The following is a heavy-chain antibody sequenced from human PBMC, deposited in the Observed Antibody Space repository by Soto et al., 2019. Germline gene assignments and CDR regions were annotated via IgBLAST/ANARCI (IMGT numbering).Heavy chain of an antibody. CDR2: IYHSGST. CDR1: GYSISSGYY. Sequence: SETLSLTCAVSGYSISSGYYWGWIRQPPGKGLEWIGSIYHSGSTYYNPSLKSRVTISVDTSKNQFSLKLSSVTAADTAVYYCATVTLWGYSSNFDYWGQGTLVTVSS. J-gene: IGHJ4*02. D-gene: IGHD6-13*01. CDR3: ATVTLWGYSSNFDY. V-gene: IGHV4-38-2*01.